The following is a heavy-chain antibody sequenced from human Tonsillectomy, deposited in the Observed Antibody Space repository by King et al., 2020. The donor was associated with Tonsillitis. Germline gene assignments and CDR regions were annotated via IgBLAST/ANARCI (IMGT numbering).Heavy chain of an antibody. D-gene: IGHD2-2*01. CDR1: GFSLSTSGMC. V-gene: IGHV2-70*11. CDR2: IDWDDDK. Sequence: VTLKESGPALVKPTQTLTLTCTFSGFSLSTSGMCVSWIRQPPGKALEWLARIDWDDDKHYSTSLKTRLTISKDTSKNQVVLTMTNMDPVDTATYYCAPICPSQLFSDYWGQGTLVTVSS. J-gene: IGHJ4*02. CDR3: APICPSQLFSDY.